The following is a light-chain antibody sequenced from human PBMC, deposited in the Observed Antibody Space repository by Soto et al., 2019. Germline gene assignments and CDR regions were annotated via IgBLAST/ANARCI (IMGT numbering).Light chain of an antibody. CDR1: QSISSW. CDR2: DAS. J-gene: IGKJ1*01. CDR3: QQYNRYWA. Sequence: DIQITQSHSTLSASVGDRVTITCRASQSISSWLAWYQQKPGKAPKLLIYDASSLESGVPSRFSGSGSGTEFTLTISSLQPDDFATYYCQQYNRYWAFGQGTKVDIK. V-gene: IGKV1-5*01.